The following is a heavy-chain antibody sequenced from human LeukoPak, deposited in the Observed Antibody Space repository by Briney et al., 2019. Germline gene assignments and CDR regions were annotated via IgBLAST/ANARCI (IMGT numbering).Heavy chain of an antibody. Sequence: SETLSLTCAVYGGSFSGYYWSWIRQPPGKGLEWIGEINHSGSTNYNPSLKSRVTISVDTSKNQFSLKLSSVTAADTAVYYCARDRLRRGYSYGYSDYWGQGTLVTVSS. J-gene: IGHJ4*02. CDR2: INHSGST. D-gene: IGHD5-18*01. V-gene: IGHV4-34*01. CDR3: ARDRLRRGYSYGYSDY. CDR1: GGSFSGYY.